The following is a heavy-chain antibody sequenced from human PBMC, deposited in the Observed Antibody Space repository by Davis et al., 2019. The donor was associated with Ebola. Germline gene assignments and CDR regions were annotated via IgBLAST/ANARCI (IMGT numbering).Heavy chain of an antibody. CDR3: AKDPSYYDSSSYGYYFDY. Sequence: GESLKISCAASGFTFSSYGMHWVRQAPGKGLEWVAFIRYDGSNKYYADSVKGRFTISRDNSKNTLYLQMNSLRAEDTAVYYCAKDPSYYDSSSYGYYFDYWGQGTLVTVSS. J-gene: IGHJ4*02. V-gene: IGHV3-30*02. CDR2: IRYDGSNK. CDR1: GFTFSSYG. D-gene: IGHD3-22*01.